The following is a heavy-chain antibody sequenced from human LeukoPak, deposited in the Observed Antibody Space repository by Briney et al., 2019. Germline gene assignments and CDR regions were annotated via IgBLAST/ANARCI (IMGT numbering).Heavy chain of an antibody. Sequence: GGSLRLSCAASGFTFSSYWMSWVRQAPGKGLEWVANIKQDGSEKYYVDSVKGRFTISRDNAKNSLYLQMNSLRAEDTAVYYCATVGALPGIAVIDAFDIWGQGTMVTVSS. CDR1: GFTFSSYW. J-gene: IGHJ3*02. CDR2: IKQDGSEK. V-gene: IGHV3-7*03. D-gene: IGHD6-13*01. CDR3: ATVGALPGIAVIDAFDI.